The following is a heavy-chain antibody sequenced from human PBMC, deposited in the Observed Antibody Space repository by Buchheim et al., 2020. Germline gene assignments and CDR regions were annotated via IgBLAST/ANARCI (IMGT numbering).Heavy chain of an antibody. CDR2: VDEDGGGK. CDR1: GFTFKNSW. Sequence: EVQLVESGGGLVQPGGSLRLSCEASGFTFKNSWMNWVRQAPGKGLEWVANVDEDGGGKYYVDSVKGRFTISRDNVKNSLYLQMDSLRAEDTAMYYCVGAISTSGAYWGQGT. V-gene: IGHV3-7*04. CDR3: VGAISTSGAY. D-gene: IGHD3-10*01. J-gene: IGHJ4*02.